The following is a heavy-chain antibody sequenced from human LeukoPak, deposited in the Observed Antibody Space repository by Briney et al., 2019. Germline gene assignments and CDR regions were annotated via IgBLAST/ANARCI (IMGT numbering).Heavy chain of an antibody. CDR1: GGSIRRYY. CDR2: MYYRGNT. J-gene: IGHJ4*02. D-gene: IGHD6-13*01. V-gene: IGHV4-59*01. Sequence: PSETLSLTCTVSGGSIRRYYWSWIRQPPGKGLEWIGYMYYRGNTNYNPSLKSRVTISVDTSKNQFSLKLSSVTAADTAVYYCATGVHGIAAAGDYYFDYWGQGTLVTVSS. CDR3: ATGVHGIAAAGDYYFDY.